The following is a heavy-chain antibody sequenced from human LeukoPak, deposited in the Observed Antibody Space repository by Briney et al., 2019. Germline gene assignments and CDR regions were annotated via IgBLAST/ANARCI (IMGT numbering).Heavy chain of an antibody. V-gene: IGHV3-23*01. Sequence: GGSLRLSRAASGFTFSSYAMSWVRQAPGKGLEWVSAISGSGGSTYYADSVKGRFTISRDNSKNTLYLQMNSLRAEDTAVYYCAKDRPYIAARFPSPPLNWFDPWGQGTLVTVSS. D-gene: IGHD6-6*01. CDR1: GFTFSSYA. J-gene: IGHJ5*02. CDR3: AKDRPYIAARFPSPPLNWFDP. CDR2: ISGSGGST.